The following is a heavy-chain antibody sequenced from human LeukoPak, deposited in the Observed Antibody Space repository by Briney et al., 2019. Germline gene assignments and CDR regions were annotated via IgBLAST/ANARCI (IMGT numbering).Heavy chain of an antibody. Sequence: GESLQISCKGSGYSFTSYWIGWVRQLPGKGLEWMGIIYPGDSDTRYSPSFQGQVTISADKSISTAYLQWSSLKASDTAMYYCARQVVPAAQHYYYMDVWGKGTTVTVSS. CDR2: IYPGDSDT. J-gene: IGHJ6*03. V-gene: IGHV5-51*01. D-gene: IGHD2-2*01. CDR1: GYSFTSYW. CDR3: ARQVVPAAQHYYYMDV.